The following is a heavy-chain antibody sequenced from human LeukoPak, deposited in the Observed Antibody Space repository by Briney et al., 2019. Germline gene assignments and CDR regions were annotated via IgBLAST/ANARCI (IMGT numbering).Heavy chain of an antibody. V-gene: IGHV3-48*04. Sequence: PGGSLRLSCAASGFTFSSYGMHWVRQAPGKGLEWVSYISSSGSTIYYADSVKGRFTISRDNAKNSLYLQMNSLRAEDTAVYYCARDTSRHAFDIWGQGTMVTVSS. CDR3: ARDTSRHAFDI. CDR1: GFTFSSYG. D-gene: IGHD2-2*01. CDR2: ISSSGSTI. J-gene: IGHJ3*02.